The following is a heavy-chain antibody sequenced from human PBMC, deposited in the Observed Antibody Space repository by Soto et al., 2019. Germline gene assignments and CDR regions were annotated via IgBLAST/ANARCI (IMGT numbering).Heavy chain of an antibody. CDR2: IYPGDSDT. J-gene: IGHJ4*02. Sequence: GESLKISCKGSGYSFTSYWTGWVRQMPGKGLEWMEIIYPGDSDTRYSPSFQGQVTISADKSISTAYLQWSSLKASDPAMYYCAGAVGSTSSWPPYSFDYWGPGTLVTAPQ. D-gene: IGHD6-6*01. CDR3: AGAVGSTSSWPPYSFDY. V-gene: IGHV5-51*01. CDR1: GYSFTSYW.